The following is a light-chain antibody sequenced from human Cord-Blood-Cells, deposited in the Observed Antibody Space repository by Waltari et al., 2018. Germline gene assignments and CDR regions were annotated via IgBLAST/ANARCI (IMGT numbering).Light chain of an antibody. CDR1: PSVSSN. CDR3: QQYNNWRS. CDR2: GAS. V-gene: IGKV3-15*01. Sequence: EIVMTQSPATLSASQGARATLSCRPSPSVSSNLAWYQQKPGQAPRLLIYGASTRATGIPARFSGSGSGTECTLTISSLQSEDFAVYYCQQYNNWRSFGPGTKVDIK. J-gene: IGKJ3*01.